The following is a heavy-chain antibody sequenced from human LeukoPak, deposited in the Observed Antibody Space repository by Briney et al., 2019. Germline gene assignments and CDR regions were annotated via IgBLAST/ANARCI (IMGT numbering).Heavy chain of an antibody. CDR2: ISGSGGST. CDR3: AKVRYMTTVTQLFDY. D-gene: IGHD4-17*01. Sequence: QSGGSLRLSCAASGFTFSSYAMSWVRQAPGKGLEWVSAISGSGGSTYYADSVKGRFTISRDNSKNTLYLQMNSLRAEDTAVYYCAKVRYMTTVTQLFDYWGQGTLVTVSS. J-gene: IGHJ4*02. CDR1: GFTFSSYA. V-gene: IGHV3-23*01.